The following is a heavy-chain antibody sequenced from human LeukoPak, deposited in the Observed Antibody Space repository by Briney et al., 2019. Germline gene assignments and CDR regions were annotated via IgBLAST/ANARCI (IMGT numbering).Heavy chain of an antibody. Sequence: ASVKVSCKASGYTFTSYDINWVRQATGQGLEWMGWMNPNSGNTGYAQKFQGRVTITRNTSISTAYMELSSLRSEDTAVYYCARAAYGDYAFDYWGQGTLVNVSS. J-gene: IGHJ4*02. CDR1: GYTFTSYD. D-gene: IGHD4-17*01. CDR3: ARAAYGDYAFDY. CDR2: MNPNSGNT. V-gene: IGHV1-8*03.